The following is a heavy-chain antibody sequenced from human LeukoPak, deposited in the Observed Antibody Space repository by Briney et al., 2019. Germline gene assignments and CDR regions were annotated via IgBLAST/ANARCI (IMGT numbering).Heavy chain of an antibody. D-gene: IGHD3-22*01. J-gene: IGHJ4*02. CDR1: GGTFSSYA. V-gene: IGHV1-69*05. Sequence: GASVKVSCKASGGTFSSYAISWVRQAPGQGLEWMGGIIPIFGTANYAQKFQGRVTITTNESTSTAYMELSSPRSEDTAVYYCARNYYDSSGYYREADYWGQGTLVTVSS. CDR2: IIPIFGTA. CDR3: ARNYYDSSGYYREADY.